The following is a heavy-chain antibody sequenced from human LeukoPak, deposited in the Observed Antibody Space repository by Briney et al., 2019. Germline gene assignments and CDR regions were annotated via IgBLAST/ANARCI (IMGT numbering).Heavy chain of an antibody. V-gene: IGHV3-21*04. Sequence: GGSLRLSCAASGFTFSSYSMNWVRQAPGKGLEWVSSISSSSSYIYYADSVKGRFTISRDNAKNSLYLQMNSLRAEDTAVYYCARDSPSYYYGSGSYYPDYWGQGTLVTVSS. D-gene: IGHD3-10*01. CDR1: GFTFSSYS. J-gene: IGHJ4*02. CDR3: ARDSPSYYYGSGSYYPDY. CDR2: ISSSSSYI.